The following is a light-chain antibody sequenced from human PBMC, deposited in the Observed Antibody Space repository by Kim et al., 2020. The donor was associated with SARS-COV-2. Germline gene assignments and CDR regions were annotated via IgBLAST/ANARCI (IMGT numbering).Light chain of an antibody. CDR3: LQDHTYPYT. CDR2: GAS. Sequence: SASVGDRVTITCRASHDIRGDLGWYQHKPGKAPKLLISGASSLQSGVPSRFSGSGSGTAFTLTISSLQPEDFATNYCLQDHTYPYTFGQGTKLEI. CDR1: HDIRGD. V-gene: IGKV1-6*01. J-gene: IGKJ2*01.